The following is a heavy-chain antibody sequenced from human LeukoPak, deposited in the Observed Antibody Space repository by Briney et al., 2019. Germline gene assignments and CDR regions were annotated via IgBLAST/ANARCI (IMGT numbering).Heavy chain of an antibody. CDR1: GGSFSGYY. V-gene: IGHV4-34*01. CDR2: INHSGST. D-gene: IGHD3-9*01. J-gene: IGHJ4*02. Sequence: SETLSLTCAVYGGSFSGYYWSWIRQPPGKGLEWIGEINHSGSTNYNPSLKSRVTISVDTSKNQFSLKLSSVTAADTAVYYCARTYYDILTGKGRGIYFDYWGQGTLVTVSS. CDR3: ARTYYDILTGKGRGIYFDY.